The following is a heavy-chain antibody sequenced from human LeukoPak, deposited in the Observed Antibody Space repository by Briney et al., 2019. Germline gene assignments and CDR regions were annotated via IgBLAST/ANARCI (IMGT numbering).Heavy chain of an antibody. CDR1: GFTFSSYA. V-gene: IGHV3-30*01. Sequence: GGSLRLSCAASGFTFSSYAMHWVRQAPGKGLEWVAVISYDGSNKYYADSVKGRFTISRDNSKNTLYLQMNSLRAEDTAVYYCARGRGIRHNWFDPWGQGTLVTVSP. D-gene: IGHD3-16*01. J-gene: IGHJ5*02. CDR3: ARGRGIRHNWFDP. CDR2: ISYDGSNK.